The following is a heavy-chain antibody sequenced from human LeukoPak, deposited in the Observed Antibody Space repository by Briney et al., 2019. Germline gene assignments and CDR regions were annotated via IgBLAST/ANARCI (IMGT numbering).Heavy chain of an antibody. Sequence: KGGESLKISCKGSGYSFTTYWISWVRQMPGKGLEWMGRIDPSDSYTNYSPSFQGHVTISADKSISTAYLQWSSLKASDTALYYCARHDTSSWDFDSWGQGTLVTVSS. CDR1: GYSFTTYW. J-gene: IGHJ4*02. CDR3: ARHDTSSWDFDS. CDR2: IDPSDSYT. V-gene: IGHV5-10-1*01. D-gene: IGHD6-13*01.